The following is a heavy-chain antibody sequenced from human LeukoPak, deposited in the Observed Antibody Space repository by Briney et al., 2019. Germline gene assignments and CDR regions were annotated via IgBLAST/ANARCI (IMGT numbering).Heavy chain of an antibody. Sequence: ASVKVSCKASGYTFTGYYMYWVRQAPGQGLEWMGWISAYNGNTNYAQKLQGRVTMTTDTSTSTAYMELRSLRSDDTAVYYCARGLEWLTRRHTWFDPWGQGTLVTVSS. J-gene: IGHJ5*02. V-gene: IGHV1-18*04. CDR1: GYTFTGYY. CDR3: ARGLEWLTRRHTWFDP. CDR2: ISAYNGNT. D-gene: IGHD3-3*01.